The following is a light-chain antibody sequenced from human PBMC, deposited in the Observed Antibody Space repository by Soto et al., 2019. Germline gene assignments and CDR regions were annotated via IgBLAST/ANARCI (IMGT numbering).Light chain of an antibody. CDR1: QSVGTR. CDR3: QQYGHSPRT. V-gene: IGKV3-20*01. CDR2: GAS. Sequence: PGERATLSCRAAQSVGTRLAWYQHKTGQAPRLLISGASSRATGIPDRFTGSGSETSFTLTISRLEPEDFALYYCQQYGHSPRTFGQGTKVDIK. J-gene: IGKJ1*01.